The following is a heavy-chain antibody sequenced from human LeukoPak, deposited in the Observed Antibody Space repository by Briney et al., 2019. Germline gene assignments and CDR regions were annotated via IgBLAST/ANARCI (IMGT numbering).Heavy chain of an antibody. CDR1: GFTFSSYG. CDR2: ISYDGSNK. V-gene: IGHV3-30*18. Sequence: GGSLRLSCAASGFTFSSYGMHWVRQAPGKGLEWVAVISYDGSNKYYADSVKGRFTISRDNSKNTLYLQMNSLRAEDTAVYYCAKDRDPYSSGWYSDWGQGTLVTVPS. D-gene: IGHD6-19*01. CDR3: AKDRDPYSSGWYSD. J-gene: IGHJ4*02.